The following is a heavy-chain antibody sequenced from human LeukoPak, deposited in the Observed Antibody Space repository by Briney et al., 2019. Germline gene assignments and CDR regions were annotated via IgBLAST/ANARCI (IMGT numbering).Heavy chain of an antibody. CDR2: IKQDGSEK. V-gene: IGHV3-7*01. Sequence: GGSLRPSCAVSGFTFSSYWMDWVRQAPGKGLEWVANIKQDGSEKHYVDSVKGRFTISRDNAKNALYLQMNSLRAEDTAVYYCASSWIWGYIWFDPWGQGTLVTVSS. J-gene: IGHJ5*02. CDR1: GFTFSSYW. CDR3: ASSWIWGYIWFDP. D-gene: IGHD2-15*01.